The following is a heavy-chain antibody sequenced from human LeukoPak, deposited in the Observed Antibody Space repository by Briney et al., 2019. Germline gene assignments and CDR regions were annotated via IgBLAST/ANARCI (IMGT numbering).Heavy chain of an antibody. Sequence: SETLSLTCTVSGGSISSSSYYWGWIRQPPGKGLEWIGSIYYSGSTYYNPSLKSRVTISVDTSKNQFSLKLSSVTAADTAVYYCARGSGYSGYDFIDYWGQGTLVTVSS. D-gene: IGHD5-12*01. CDR3: ARGSGYSGYDFIDY. CDR1: GGSISSSSYY. CDR2: IYYSGST. J-gene: IGHJ4*02. V-gene: IGHV4-39*07.